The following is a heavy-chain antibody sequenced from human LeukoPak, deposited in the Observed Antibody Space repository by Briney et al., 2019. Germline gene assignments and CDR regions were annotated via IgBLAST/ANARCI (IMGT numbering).Heavy chain of an antibody. CDR1: GFTFSSYW. V-gene: IGHV3-7*04. J-gene: IGHJ3*02. D-gene: IGHD5-18*01. Sequence: GGSLRLSCAASGFTFSSYWMSWVRQAPGKGLDWVANIKQDGSEKYYVDSVKGRFTISRDNAKNSLYLQMNSLRAEDTAVYYCARENTAMPRGDAFDIWGQGTMVTVSS. CDR2: IKQDGSEK. CDR3: ARENTAMPRGDAFDI.